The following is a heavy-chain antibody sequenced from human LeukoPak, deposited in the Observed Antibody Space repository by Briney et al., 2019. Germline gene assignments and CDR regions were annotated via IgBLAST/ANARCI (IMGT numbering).Heavy chain of an antibody. Sequence: SVKVSCKASGGTFASYAFSWVRQAPGQGLEWMGRIIPIIGTVNYAQKFQGRVTMTTDESTSTAYMELSSLRSEDTAVYYCARVSTEVDTAMAVFDYWGQGTLVTVSS. J-gene: IGHJ4*02. CDR1: GGTFASYA. CDR3: ARVSTEVDTAMAVFDY. V-gene: IGHV1-69*05. CDR2: IIPIIGTV. D-gene: IGHD5-18*01.